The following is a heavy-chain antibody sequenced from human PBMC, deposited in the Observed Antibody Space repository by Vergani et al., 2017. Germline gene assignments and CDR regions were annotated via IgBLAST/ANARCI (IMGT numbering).Heavy chain of an antibody. CDR3: AKVGRSEVAGTFGAFDI. V-gene: IGHV3-49*03. CDR2: IRSKAYGQAT. Sequence: EVQLVESGGDLVQPGRSLRLSCTASGFTFGYYAMDWFRQAPGQGLEWVGGIRSKAYGQATIYAASVKGRFTISRDNSKNTLVLHMNSLRPEDTAVYYCAKVGRSEVAGTFGAFDIWGQGTMVTVSS. J-gene: IGHJ3*02. CDR1: GFTFGYYA. D-gene: IGHD6-19*01.